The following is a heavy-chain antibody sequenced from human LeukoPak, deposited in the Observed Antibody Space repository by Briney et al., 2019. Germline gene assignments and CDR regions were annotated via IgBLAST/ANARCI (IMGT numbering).Heavy chain of an antibody. CDR2: IYYSGST. J-gene: IGHJ6*04. D-gene: IGHD6-13*01. V-gene: IGHV4-59*01. Sequence: PSETLSLTCTVSGGSISSYYWSWIRQPPGKGLEWIGYIYYSGSTNYNPSLKSRVTISVDTSKNQFSLKLSSVTAADTAVYYCARVMSAAGTGYYYYGMDVWGKGTTVTVSS. CDR1: GGSISSYY. CDR3: ARVMSAAGTGYYYYGMDV.